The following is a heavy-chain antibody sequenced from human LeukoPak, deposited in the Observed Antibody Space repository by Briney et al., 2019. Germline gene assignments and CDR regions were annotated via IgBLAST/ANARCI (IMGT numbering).Heavy chain of an antibody. Sequence: ASVKVSCKASGYTFTSYDINWVRQATGQGLEWMGWMNPNSGNTGYAQKFQGRVTMTRNTSISTAYMELSSLRSEDTAVYYCARHPVGYCSSTSCYADNWFDPWGQGTLVTVSS. V-gene: IGHV1-8*01. D-gene: IGHD2-2*01. CDR3: ARHPVGYCSSTSCYADNWFDP. CDR1: GYTFTSYD. J-gene: IGHJ5*02. CDR2: MNPNSGNT.